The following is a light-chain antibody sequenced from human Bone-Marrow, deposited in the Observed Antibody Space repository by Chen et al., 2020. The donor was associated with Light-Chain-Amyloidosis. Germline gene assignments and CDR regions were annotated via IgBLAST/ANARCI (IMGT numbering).Light chain of an antibody. CDR1: RSNIGTYT. Sequence: QSVLTHPPSSSGTPARRVPFSCSGSRSNIGTYTVNGYQQLPGTSPRLLIYSNNQRPSGVPDRFSGSKSGTSASLAISWLQSEDEADYFCAAWDDSLDEVVFGGGTKLTVL. CDR3: AAWDDSLDEVV. V-gene: IGLV1-44*01. CDR2: SNN. J-gene: IGLJ2*01.